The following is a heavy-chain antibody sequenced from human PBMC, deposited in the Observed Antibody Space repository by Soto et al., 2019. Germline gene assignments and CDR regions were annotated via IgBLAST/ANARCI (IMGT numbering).Heavy chain of an antibody. Sequence: QVQLGQSGAEVKKPGSSVKVSCKASGGTFSTHIISWVRQAPGQGLEWMGGIIPIFGTTNYAQKFQGRVTIIADKSTSTAYMELSSLRSEDTAVYFCASWPELHHYPSGSFRGLRGMDVWGQGTTVTVSS. J-gene: IGHJ6*02. CDR1: GGTFSTHI. CDR2: IIPIFGTT. D-gene: IGHD3-10*01. CDR3: ASWPELHHYPSGSFRGLRGMDV. V-gene: IGHV1-69*06.